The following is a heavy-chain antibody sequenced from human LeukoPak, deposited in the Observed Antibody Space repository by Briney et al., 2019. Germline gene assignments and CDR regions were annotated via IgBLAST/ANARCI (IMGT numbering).Heavy chain of an antibody. D-gene: IGHD3-10*01. CDR2: INPNSGKT. Sequence: ASVKVSCKASGYTFSSYDINWVRQATGQGLEWMGWINPNSGKTGYAQKFQGRVTMTRNTSISTAYMELSSLRSEDTAVYYCAREDALWFGELLFDAFDIWGQGTMVTVSS. CDR1: GYTFSSYD. CDR3: AREDALWFGELLFDAFDI. J-gene: IGHJ3*02. V-gene: IGHV1-8*01.